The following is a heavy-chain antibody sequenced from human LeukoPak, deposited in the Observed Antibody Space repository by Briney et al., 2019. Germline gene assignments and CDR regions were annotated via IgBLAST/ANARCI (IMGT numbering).Heavy chain of an antibody. CDR2: IYYSGST. Sequence: SETLSLTCTASGGSLSSSSYYWGWLRQPPGRGLEWIGSIYYSGSTYYNPSLKSRVTISVDTSKNQFSLKLSSVTAADTAVYYCASIVSSGWADYWGQGTLVTVSS. D-gene: IGHD6-19*01. J-gene: IGHJ4*02. CDR3: ASIVSSGWADY. CDR1: GGSLSSSSYY. V-gene: IGHV4-39*01.